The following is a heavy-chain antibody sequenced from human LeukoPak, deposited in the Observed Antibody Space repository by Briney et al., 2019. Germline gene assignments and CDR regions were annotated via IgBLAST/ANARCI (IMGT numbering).Heavy chain of an antibody. CDR2: INWNGGST. CDR3: ARGGWNDHIGY. J-gene: IGHJ4*02. CDR1: GFIFDDYG. D-gene: IGHD1-1*01. V-gene: IGHV3-20*04. Sequence: GGSLRLSCAASGFIFDDYGMRGVRQARGRGVEWGSGINWNGGSTGYADTVKGRFNISRDNAKNSLYLQMNSLRAEDTALYYCARGGWNDHIGYWGQGSLVTVSS.